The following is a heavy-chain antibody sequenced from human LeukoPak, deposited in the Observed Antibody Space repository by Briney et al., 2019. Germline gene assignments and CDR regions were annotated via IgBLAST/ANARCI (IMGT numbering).Heavy chain of an antibody. CDR1: GGSISSGDYY. Sequence: SETLSLTCTVSGGSISSGDYYWSWIRQPPGKGLEWIGYIYYSGSTYYNPSLKSRVTISVDTSKNQFSLKLSSVTAADTAVYYCARGGSSSSRVDYWGQGTLVTVSS. V-gene: IGHV4-30-4*01. D-gene: IGHD6-6*01. CDR3: ARGGSSSSRVDY. J-gene: IGHJ4*02. CDR2: IYYSGST.